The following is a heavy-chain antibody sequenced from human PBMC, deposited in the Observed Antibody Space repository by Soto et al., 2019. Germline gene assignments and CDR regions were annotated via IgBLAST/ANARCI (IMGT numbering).Heavy chain of an antibody. V-gene: IGHV1-69*12. CDR2: IIPIFGTA. D-gene: IGHD3-3*01. Sequence: QVQLVQSGAEVKKPGSSVKVSCKASGGTFSSYAISWVRQAPGQGLEWMGGIIPIFGTANYAQKFQGRVTITGDESTSTAYMELSSLRSEDTAVYYCARVNRSLEWLMDGGFDYWGQGTLVTVSS. CDR1: GGTFSSYA. J-gene: IGHJ4*02. CDR3: ARVNRSLEWLMDGGFDY.